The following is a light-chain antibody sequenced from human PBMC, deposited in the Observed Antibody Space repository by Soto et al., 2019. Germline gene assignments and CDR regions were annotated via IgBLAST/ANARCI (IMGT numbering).Light chain of an antibody. CDR3: QQYSLYPWT. V-gene: IGKV1-5*03. J-gene: IGKJ1*01. CDR1: QSIGSS. CDR2: KAF. Sequence: DIQMTQSPSTLAASVGDRVTITCRASQSIGSSLAWYQQKPGKAPNLLIYKAFSLESGVPSRFSGSGSGAEFTLTSSSLHPDDFATYYCQQYSLYPWTFGQGTKVESK.